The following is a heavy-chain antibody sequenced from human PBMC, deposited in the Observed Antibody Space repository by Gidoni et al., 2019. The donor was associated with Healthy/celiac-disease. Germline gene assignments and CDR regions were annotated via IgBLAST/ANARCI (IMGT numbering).Heavy chain of an antibody. CDR3: AKDYPPYGDYDGVVDY. D-gene: IGHD4-17*01. V-gene: IGHV3-23*01. Sequence: EVQLLESGGGLVQPGGSLRLSCAAAGFTFSSYAMSWVRQPPGKGLEWVSAISGSGGSTYYADSVKGRFTISRDNSKNTLYLQMNSLRAEDTAVYYCAKDYPPYGDYDGVVDYWGQGTLVTVSS. CDR2: ISGSGGST. CDR1: GFTFSSYA. J-gene: IGHJ4*02.